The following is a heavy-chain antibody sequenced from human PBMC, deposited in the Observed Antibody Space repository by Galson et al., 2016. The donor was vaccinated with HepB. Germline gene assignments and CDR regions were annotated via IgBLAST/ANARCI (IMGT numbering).Heavy chain of an antibody. Sequence: SLRLSCAASGFNFSNYNMHWVRQAPGKGLEWVSYISRSGSHIYYADSVKGRFTISRDNAKNSLYLQMNSLRDEDTAVYYCARVEGYLVVTAFLDYWGQGTLVTVSS. J-gene: IGHJ4*02. CDR3: ARVEGYLVVTAFLDY. CDR1: GFNFSNYN. V-gene: IGHV3-21*05. D-gene: IGHD2-21*02. CDR2: ISRSGSHI.